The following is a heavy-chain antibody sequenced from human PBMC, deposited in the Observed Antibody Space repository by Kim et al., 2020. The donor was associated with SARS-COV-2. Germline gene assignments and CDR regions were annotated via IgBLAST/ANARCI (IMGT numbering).Heavy chain of an antibody. J-gene: IGHJ4*02. V-gene: IGHV1-18*01. CDR3: AGGAVGATGSY. Sequence: ASVKVSCKASGYTFITYGISWVRQAPGQGLEWMGWISAYNGNTNYAQNLQGRVTMTTDTSTSTAYMELRGLKSDDTAVYYCAGGAVGATGSYWGQGSLVTVSS. CDR1: GYTFITYG. CDR2: ISAYNGNT. D-gene: IGHD6-19*01.